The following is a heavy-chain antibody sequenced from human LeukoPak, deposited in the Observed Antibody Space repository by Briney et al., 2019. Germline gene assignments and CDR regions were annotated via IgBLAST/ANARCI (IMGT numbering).Heavy chain of an antibody. J-gene: IGHJ4*02. D-gene: IGHD6-19*01. CDR1: GYTFTGYY. Sequence: ASVKVSCKASGYTFTGYYMHWVRQAPGQGLEWMRWINPNSGGTNYAQKFQGRVTMTRDTSISTAYMELSRLRSDDTAVYYCAVAVAGTFLFDYWGQGTLVTVSS. CDR3: AVAVAGTFLFDY. CDR2: INPNSGGT. V-gene: IGHV1-2*02.